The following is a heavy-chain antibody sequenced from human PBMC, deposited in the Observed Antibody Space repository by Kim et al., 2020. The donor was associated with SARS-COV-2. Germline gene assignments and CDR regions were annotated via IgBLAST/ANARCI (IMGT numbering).Heavy chain of an antibody. CDR3: AKDSDPDS. CDR1: GYNFNDYY. J-gene: IGHJ5*01. Sequence: ASVKVSCKSSGYNFNDYYIHWVRQAPGQGLEWMGWINPNGGETNYAEKFHGRVSMTRDTSINTAYVEFYRLSFDDTAVYYCAKDSDPDSWGEGTLVIVSS. CDR2: INPNGGET. V-gene: IGHV1-2*02. D-gene: IGHD2-15*01.